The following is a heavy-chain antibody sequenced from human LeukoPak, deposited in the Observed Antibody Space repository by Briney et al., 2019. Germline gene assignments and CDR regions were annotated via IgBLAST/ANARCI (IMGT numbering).Heavy chain of an antibody. Sequence: PGGSLRLSCAASGFTFSSYWMQWVRQAPGKGLEWVANIKQDGSGKYYADSVKGRFIISRDNAKNALYLQMSSLRAEDTAIYYCARRYFDYWGQGTLVTVSS. J-gene: IGHJ4*02. CDR3: ARRYFDY. V-gene: IGHV3-7*03. CDR1: GFTFSSYW. CDR2: IKQDGSGK.